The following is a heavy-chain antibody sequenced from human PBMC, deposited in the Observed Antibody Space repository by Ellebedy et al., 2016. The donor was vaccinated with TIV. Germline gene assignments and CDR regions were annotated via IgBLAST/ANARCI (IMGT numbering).Heavy chain of an antibody. D-gene: IGHD3-10*01. V-gene: IGHV3-23*01. J-gene: IGHJ4*02. CDR2: VSESGDKT. CDR3: TKDKVWFGDCFDS. CDR1: GFSFSSYA. Sequence: PGGSLRLSCAASGFSFSSYAMNWVRQAPGKGPEWVSVVSESGDKTDYADAVKGRFTISRDNSKNTLYLQMNSLRVEDTAVYYCTKDKVWFGDCFDSWGQGTLVTVSS.